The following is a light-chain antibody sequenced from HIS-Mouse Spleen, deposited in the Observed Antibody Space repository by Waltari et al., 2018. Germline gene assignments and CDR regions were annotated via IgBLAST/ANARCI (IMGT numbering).Light chain of an antibody. J-gene: IGLJ2*01. CDR1: NLGDKY. Sequence: SYELTQPPSVSVSPGQTASITCSGDNLGDKYACWYQQKPGQSPVLVIYQDSKRPSGTPERFSGSNSGNTATLTISGTQAMDEADYYCQAWDSSVVFGGGTKLTVL. CDR2: QDS. V-gene: IGLV3-1*01. CDR3: QAWDSSVV.